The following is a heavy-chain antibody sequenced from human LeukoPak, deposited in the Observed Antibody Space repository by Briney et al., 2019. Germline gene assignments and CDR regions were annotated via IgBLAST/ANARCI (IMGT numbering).Heavy chain of an antibody. D-gene: IGHD2-2*02. Sequence: PGGSLRLSCAASGFTFYDYAMHWVRQAPGKGLEWVALIDWDGGSAYYADSVKGRFTISRDNNKNSLYLQMTSLRPEATALYFCAKDLGYCVSSSCYSFDYWGQGTLVTVSS. J-gene: IGHJ4*02. V-gene: IGHV3-43D*03. CDR2: IDWDGGSA. CDR3: AKDLGYCVSSSCYSFDY. CDR1: GFTFYDYA.